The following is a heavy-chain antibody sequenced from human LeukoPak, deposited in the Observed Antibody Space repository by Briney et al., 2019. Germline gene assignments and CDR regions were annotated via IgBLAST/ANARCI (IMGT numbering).Heavy chain of an antibody. CDR3: ATTPYYYYYGMDV. CDR2: ISSSSSYT. Sequence: PGGSLRLSCAASGFTFNSYEMNWVRQAPGKGLEWVSYISSSSSYTNYADSVKGRFTISRDNAKNSLYLQMNSLRAEDTAVYYCATTPYYYYYGMDVWGQGTTVTVSS. CDR1: GFTFNSYE. V-gene: IGHV3-21*05. J-gene: IGHJ6*02.